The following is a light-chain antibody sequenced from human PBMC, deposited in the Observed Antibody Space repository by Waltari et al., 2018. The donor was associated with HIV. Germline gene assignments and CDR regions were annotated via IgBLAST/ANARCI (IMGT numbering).Light chain of an antibody. V-gene: IGLV1-44*01. CDR1: SPSIGGPA. J-gene: IGLJ2*01. CDR3: AAWHDSLKVLV. Sequence: FVLPRAPPASGPPGRGVTIFCFGCSPSIGGPAERWFQHLPGTAPKLLIHGGNRRPSGVPERFSGFNFGTSASLAISGLQSEDEADYYCAAWHDSLKVLVFGGGTRLTVL. CDR2: GGN.